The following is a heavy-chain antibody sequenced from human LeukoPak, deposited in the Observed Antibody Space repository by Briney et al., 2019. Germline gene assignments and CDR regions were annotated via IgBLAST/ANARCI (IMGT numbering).Heavy chain of an antibody. CDR1: GGTFSSYA. D-gene: IGHD1-1*01. Sequence: ASVKVSCKASGGTFSSYAISWVRQAPGQGLEWMGGIIPIFGTANYAQKFQGRVTITTDESTSTAYMELSSLRSEDTAVYYCASVRVTGTAREGAFDIWGQGTMVTVSS. CDR3: ASVRVTGTAREGAFDI. V-gene: IGHV1-69*05. J-gene: IGHJ3*02. CDR2: IIPIFGTA.